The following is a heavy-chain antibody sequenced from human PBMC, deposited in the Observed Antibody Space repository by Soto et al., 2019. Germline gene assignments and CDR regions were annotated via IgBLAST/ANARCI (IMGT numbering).Heavy chain of an antibody. CDR1: GASIAAYY. CDR3: ARDWDSSGLFDP. Sequence: SETLSLTCCVSGASIAAYYGSWIRQPPGKGLEWIGSISYSGSTKYNPSLESRVMISLDTSKNQFSLRLTSVTAADTALYYCARDWDSSGLFDPWGQGALVTVSS. V-gene: IGHV4-59*01. D-gene: IGHD3-10*01. J-gene: IGHJ5*02. CDR2: ISYSGST.